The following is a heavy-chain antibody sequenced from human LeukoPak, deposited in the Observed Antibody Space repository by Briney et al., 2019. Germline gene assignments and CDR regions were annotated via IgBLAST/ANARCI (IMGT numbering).Heavy chain of an antibody. Sequence: GGSLRLSCAASGFTFSSYGMHWVRQAPGKGLEWVAVISYDGSYKYYTDSVKGRFTISRDNSKNTLSLQMNSLRAEDTAVYFCAKYGSYNYYDTSPDYWGQGTLVTVSS. CDR1: GFTFSSYG. CDR2: ISYDGSYK. J-gene: IGHJ4*02. CDR3: AKYGSYNYYDTSPDY. D-gene: IGHD3-22*01. V-gene: IGHV3-30*18.